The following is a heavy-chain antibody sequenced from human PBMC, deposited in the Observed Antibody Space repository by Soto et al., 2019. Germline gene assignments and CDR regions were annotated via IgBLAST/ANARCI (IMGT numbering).Heavy chain of an antibody. Sequence: SCPTLVNPTQTLTLTCTFSGFSLSTSGMCVSWIRQPPGKALEWLALIDWADDKFYSTSLKTRLTVSKDTSKNQVVLTMTDMDPVDTGTYYCARMGAHSIDWTNYYYGLDVWGPGTTVTVSS. D-gene: IGHD1-1*01. CDR2: IDWADDK. J-gene: IGHJ6*02. V-gene: IGHV2-70*01. CDR1: GFSLSTSGMC. CDR3: ARMGAHSIDWTNYYYGLDV.